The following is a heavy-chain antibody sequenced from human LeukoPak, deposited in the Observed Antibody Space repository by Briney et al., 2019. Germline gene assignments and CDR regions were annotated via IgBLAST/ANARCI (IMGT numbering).Heavy chain of an antibody. D-gene: IGHD2-15*01. CDR2: INAYNGNT. Sequence: GASVKVSCKASGYTFTSYGISWVRQAPGQGLEWMGWINAYNGNTKYVQKLQGRVTMPTDSSTSTAYMELRSLTSDDTAVYYCARWYCGGGSCYSYYYGMDVWGQGTTVTVSS. CDR3: ARWYCGGGSCYSYYYGMDV. CDR1: GYTFTSYG. V-gene: IGHV1-18*01. J-gene: IGHJ6*02.